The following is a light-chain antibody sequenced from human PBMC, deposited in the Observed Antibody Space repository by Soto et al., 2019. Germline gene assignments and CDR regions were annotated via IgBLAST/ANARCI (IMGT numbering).Light chain of an antibody. CDR2: DTS. Sequence: EIVFTQSPATLSLSPGERATLSCRASQSVSRYLAWYQQKPGQAPRLLIYDTSYRATGIPARFSGSGSGTGFPLPLRSLEPEDFAVYYRQQRSNWITVGQGTRLEIK. V-gene: IGKV3-11*01. CDR3: QQRSNWIT. J-gene: IGKJ5*01. CDR1: QSVSRY.